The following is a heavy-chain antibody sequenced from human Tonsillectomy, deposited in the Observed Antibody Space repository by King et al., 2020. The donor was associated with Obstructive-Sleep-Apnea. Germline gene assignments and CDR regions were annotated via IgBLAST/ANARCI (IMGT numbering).Heavy chain of an antibody. CDR3: ARDRIVVVVAAPTPPRD. CDR1: GYTFTSYG. CDR2: ISAYNGNT. Sequence: QLVQSGAEVKKPGASVKVSCKASGYTFTSYGISWVRQAPGQGLEWMGWISAYNGNTNYAQKLQGRVTMTTDTSTSTAYMELRSLRSDDTAVYYCARDRIVVVVAAPTPPRDWGQGTLVTVSS. V-gene: IGHV1-18*01. D-gene: IGHD2-15*01. J-gene: IGHJ4*02.